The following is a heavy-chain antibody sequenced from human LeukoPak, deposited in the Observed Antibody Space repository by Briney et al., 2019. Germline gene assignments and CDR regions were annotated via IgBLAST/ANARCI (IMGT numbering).Heavy chain of an antibody. J-gene: IGHJ4*02. D-gene: IGHD3-9*01. CDR2: ISAYNGNT. CDR1: GYTFTSYG. CDR3: ARAEYDILTGYFSDY. Sequence: ASVKVSCKASGYTFTSYGSSWVRQAPGQGLEWMGWISAYNGNTNYAQKLQGRVTMTTDTSTSTAYMELRSLRSDDTAVYYCARAEYDILTGYFSDYWGQGTLVTVSS. V-gene: IGHV1-18*01.